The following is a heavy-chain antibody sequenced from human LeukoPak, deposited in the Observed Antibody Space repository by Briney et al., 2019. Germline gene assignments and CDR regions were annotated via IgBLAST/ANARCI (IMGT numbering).Heavy chain of an antibody. CDR3: ARDLGPITLSGFNY. CDR1: GFTFDDYG. Sequence: PGGSLRLSCAASGFTFDDYGMSWVRQAPGKGLEWVSGINWNGGSTGYADSVKGRFTISRDNAKNSLNLQMNSLRAEDTALYYCARDLGPITLSGFNYWGQGTLVTVSS. CDR2: INWNGGST. J-gene: IGHJ4*02. D-gene: IGHD5-12*01. V-gene: IGHV3-20*04.